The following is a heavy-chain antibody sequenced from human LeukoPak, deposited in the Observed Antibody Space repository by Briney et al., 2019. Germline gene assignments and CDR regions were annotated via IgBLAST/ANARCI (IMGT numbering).Heavy chain of an antibody. CDR3: AKTTDLDGYNYYAFDI. J-gene: IGHJ3*02. Sequence: GESLKISCTGSGYSFTNYWIGWVRQTPGKGLEWMGIIFPRDSDTRYSPSFQGQVAISADKSISTAHLQWSSLKASDTAMYYCAKTTDLDGYNYYAFDIWGQGTMVTVSS. D-gene: IGHD5-24*01. CDR1: GYSFTNYW. CDR2: IFPRDSDT. V-gene: IGHV5-51*01.